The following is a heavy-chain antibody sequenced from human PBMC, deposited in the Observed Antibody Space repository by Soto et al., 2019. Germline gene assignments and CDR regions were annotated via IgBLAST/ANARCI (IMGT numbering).Heavy chain of an antibody. CDR1: GFPFSNAL. CDR3: TTFGNIFDY. CDR2: IKSKTDGGTT. D-gene: IGHD3-16*01. Sequence: GGSQRLSCAASGFPFSNALINWVRQAQGKGLEWVGRIKSKTDGGTTDCAAPVKGRFTISRDDSKNTLYLRMNSLKTEDTAVYYCTTFGNIFDYWGQGTLVTVSS. J-gene: IGHJ4*02. V-gene: IGHV3-15*07.